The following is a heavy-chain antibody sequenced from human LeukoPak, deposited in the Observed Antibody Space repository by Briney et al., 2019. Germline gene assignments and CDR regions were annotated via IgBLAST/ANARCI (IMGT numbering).Heavy chain of an antibody. V-gene: IGHV3-21*01. J-gene: IGHJ6*03. Sequence: PGGSLRLSCAASGFTFSSYGMHWVRQAPGKGLEWVSSISSSSTYIYYADSVKGRFTISRDNAKTSLYLQMNSLRAEDTAVYYCVRGVATTGGYCYMDVWGKGTTVTISS. CDR2: ISSSSTYI. CDR3: VRGVATTGGYCYMDV. CDR1: GFTFSSYG. D-gene: IGHD5-12*01.